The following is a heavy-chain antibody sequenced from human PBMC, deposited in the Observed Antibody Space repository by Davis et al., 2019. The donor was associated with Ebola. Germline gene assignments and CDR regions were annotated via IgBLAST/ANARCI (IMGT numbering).Heavy chain of an antibody. CDR1: GYTFTAYA. CDR2: INPNSGGT. V-gene: IGHV1-2*06. D-gene: IGHD1-26*01. J-gene: IGHJ3*02. Sequence: ASVKVSCKASGYTFTAYAMNWVRQAPGQGLEWMGRINPNSGGTNYAQKFQGRVTMTRDTSISTAYMELSRLRSDDTAVYYCAPHGTILGATMWLADAFDIWGQGTMVTVSS. CDR3: APHGTILGATMWLADAFDI.